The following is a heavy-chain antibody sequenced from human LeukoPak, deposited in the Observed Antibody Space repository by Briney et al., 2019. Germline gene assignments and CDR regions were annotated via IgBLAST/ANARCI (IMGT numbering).Heavy chain of an antibody. CDR3: ARAAAGSYYYYMDV. CDR1: GGSIRSY. Sequence: SETLSLTCTVSGGSIRSYWSWIRQPAGKGLEWIGRIYGSGSTDYNPSLKSRVTMSIDTSKNQFSLNLISVTAADTAVYYCARAAAGSYYYYMDVWGKGTTVTVSS. D-gene: IGHD6-13*01. CDR2: IYGSGST. V-gene: IGHV4-4*07. J-gene: IGHJ6*03.